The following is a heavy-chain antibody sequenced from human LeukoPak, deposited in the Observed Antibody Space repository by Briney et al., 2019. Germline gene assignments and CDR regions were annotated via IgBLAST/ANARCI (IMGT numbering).Heavy chain of an antibody. D-gene: IGHD3-10*01. CDR2: TSDRGDYT. CDR1: GFTFTSYS. V-gene: IGHV3-23*01. Sequence: GGSLRLSCAASGFTFTSYSMSWVRQAPGKGLEWASGTSDRGDYTYYADSVKGRFTISRDNTKNSLYLQMNSLRAEDTAMYYCARGTMASDFWGQGTLVTVSS. J-gene: IGHJ4*02. CDR3: ARGTMASDF.